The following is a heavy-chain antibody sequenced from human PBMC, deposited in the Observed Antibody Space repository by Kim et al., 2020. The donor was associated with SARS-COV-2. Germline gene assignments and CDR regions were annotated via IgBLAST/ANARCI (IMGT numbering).Heavy chain of an antibody. CDR2: ISPAGDT. V-gene: IGHV3-13*04. CDR1: GFIFNNND. CDR3: TRATAGFDL. Sequence: GGSLRLSCAASGFIFNNNDMHWVRQVTGKGLEWVSGISPAGDTYYSDSVKGRFTISRENAKNSLYLQMNSLTAGDTAIYYCTRATAGFDLWGRGTLVIVSS. D-gene: IGHD6-19*01. J-gene: IGHJ2*01.